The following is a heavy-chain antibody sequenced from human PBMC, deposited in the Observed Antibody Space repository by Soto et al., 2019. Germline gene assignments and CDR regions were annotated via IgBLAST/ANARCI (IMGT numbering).Heavy chain of an antibody. CDR3: AKVKSLAGQE. V-gene: IGHV3-7*05. D-gene: IGHD6-6*01. CDR1: GFTFSSYW. CDR2: IKQDGSDK. J-gene: IGHJ4*02. Sequence: EVQLVESGGGLVQPGASLRLSCAASGFTFSSYWMSWVRQAPGKGLEWVANIKQDGSDKYYVDSVKGRFTISRDNAKNSLYLQMNSLTAEDTAIYYCAKVKSLAGQEWGQGTLVTVSS.